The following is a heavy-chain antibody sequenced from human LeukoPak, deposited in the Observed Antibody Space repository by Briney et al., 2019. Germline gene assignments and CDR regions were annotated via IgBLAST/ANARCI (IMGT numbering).Heavy chain of an antibody. Sequence: GGSLRLSCAASGFTFSTYSLNWVRQAPGKGLEWVSSISGTSTYIYYGDSVKGRFTISRDNAKNSLYLQMNSLRADDMAVYYCARGPWGIVGGDGAFDIWGQGTMVTVSS. D-gene: IGHD2-21*02. CDR2: ISGTSTYI. CDR3: ARGPWGIVGGDGAFDI. CDR1: GFTFSTYS. V-gene: IGHV3-21*04. J-gene: IGHJ3*02.